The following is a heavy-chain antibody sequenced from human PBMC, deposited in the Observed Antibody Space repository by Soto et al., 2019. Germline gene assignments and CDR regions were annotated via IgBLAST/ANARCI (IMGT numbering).Heavy chain of an antibody. D-gene: IGHD3-22*01. J-gene: IGHJ3*02. V-gene: IGHV5-51*01. CDR1: GYSFTSYW. Sequence: GESLKISCKGSGYSFTSYWIGWVRQMPGKGLEWMGIIYPGDSDTRYSPSFQGQVTISADKSISTAYLQWSSLKASDTAMYYCARFRSYYYDRSGYYDAFDIWGQGTMVTVSS. CDR2: IYPGDSDT. CDR3: ARFRSYYYDRSGYYDAFDI.